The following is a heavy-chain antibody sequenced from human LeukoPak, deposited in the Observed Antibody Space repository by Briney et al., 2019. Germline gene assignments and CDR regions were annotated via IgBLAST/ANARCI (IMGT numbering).Heavy chain of an antibody. J-gene: IGHJ5*02. CDR3: ARNRYSGYDLYWFDP. CDR1: GFTFSSYS. D-gene: IGHD5-12*01. V-gene: IGHV3-21*01. CDR2: ISSSSSYI. Sequence: TGGSLRLSCAASGFTFSSYSMNWVRQAPGKGLEWVSSISSSSSYIYYADSVKGRFTISRDNAKNSLYLQMNSLRAEDTAVYYCARNRYSGYDLYWFDPWGQGTLVTVSS.